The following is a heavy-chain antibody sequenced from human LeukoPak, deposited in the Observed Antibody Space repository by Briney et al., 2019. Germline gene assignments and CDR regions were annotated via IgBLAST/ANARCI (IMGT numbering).Heavy chain of an antibody. V-gene: IGHV1-18*01. Sequence: ASVKVSCKASGYTFTSYGISWVRQAPGQGLEWMGWISAYNGNTNYAQKLQGRVTMTTDTSTSTAYMELRSLRSDDTAVYYCARSHRDLGYCSGGSCGTWGQGTLVTVSS. D-gene: IGHD2-15*01. CDR3: ARSHRDLGYCSGGSCGT. CDR2: ISAYNGNT. CDR1: GYTFTSYG. J-gene: IGHJ4*02.